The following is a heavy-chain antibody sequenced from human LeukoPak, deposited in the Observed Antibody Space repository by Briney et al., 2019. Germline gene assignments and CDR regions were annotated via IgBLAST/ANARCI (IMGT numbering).Heavy chain of an antibody. CDR3: ARDRVGDYYGSGSPNWFDP. D-gene: IGHD3-10*01. Sequence: GGSLRLSCAASGFTFSSYSMNWVRQAPGKGLEWVSSISRSSSNIYYADSVKGRFTISRDNAKNSLYLQMNSLRAEDTAVYYCARDRVGDYYGSGSPNWFDPWGQGTLVTVSS. V-gene: IGHV3-21*01. J-gene: IGHJ5*02. CDR1: GFTFSSYS. CDR2: ISRSSSNI.